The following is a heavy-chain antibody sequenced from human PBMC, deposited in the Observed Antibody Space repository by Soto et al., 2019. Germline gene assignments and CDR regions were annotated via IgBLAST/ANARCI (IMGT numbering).Heavy chain of an antibody. J-gene: IGHJ6*02. Sequence: GSGPTLVNPTQTLTLTCTFSGFSLNSNGMCVNWIRQPPGKALEWLALIDWDDDKYYGTSLKTRLTISGDTSKNQVVLTMTNMDPVDTATYYCARTSALPLGYPHGMDVWGQGTTVTVSS. CDR2: IDWDDDK. V-gene: IGHV2-70*13. CDR1: GFSLNSNGMC. D-gene: IGHD7-27*01. CDR3: ARTSALPLGYPHGMDV.